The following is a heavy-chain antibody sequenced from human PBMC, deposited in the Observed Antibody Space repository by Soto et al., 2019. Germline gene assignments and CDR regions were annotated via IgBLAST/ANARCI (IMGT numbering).Heavy chain of an antibody. CDR2: IISISGTA. D-gene: IGHD2-2*01. J-gene: IGHJ6*02. Sequence: QVQLVQSGAEVKKPGSSVKVSCKASGGTFSSYAISWVRQAPGQGLEWMGGIISISGTANYAQKFQGRVTITADESTSTAYMELSSLRSEDTAGYYCARSQGSSTSLEIYYYYYYGMDVWGQGTTVTVSS. CDR1: GGTFSSYA. V-gene: IGHV1-69*01. CDR3: ARSQGSSTSLEIYYYYYYGMDV.